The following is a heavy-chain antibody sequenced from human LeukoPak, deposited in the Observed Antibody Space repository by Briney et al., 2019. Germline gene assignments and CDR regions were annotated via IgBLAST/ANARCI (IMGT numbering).Heavy chain of an antibody. CDR3: ARGNSYGGFYYFDY. D-gene: IGHD5-18*01. CDR2: IYYSGST. V-gene: IGHV4-30-4*07. J-gene: IGHJ4*02. CDR1: GGSISSGGYS. Sequence: SETLSLTCAVSGGSISSGGYSWSWIRQPPGKGLEWIGYIYYSGSTYYNPSLKSRVTISVDTSKNQFSLKLSSVTAADTAVYYCARGNSYGGFYYFDYWGQGTLVTVSS.